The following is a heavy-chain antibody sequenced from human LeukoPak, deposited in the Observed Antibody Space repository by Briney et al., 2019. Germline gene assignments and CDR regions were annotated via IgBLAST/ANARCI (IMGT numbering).Heavy chain of an antibody. J-gene: IGHJ4*02. CDR3: AREYSGIDY. Sequence: GGSLRLSCAASGFSFSSYNMNWVRQAPGKGLEWVSYISGSSSATDYADSVKGRFTISRDNAKNSLYLQMDSLRDEDTAVYYCAREYSGIDYWGQGTLVTVSS. CDR2: ISGSSSAT. CDR1: GFSFSSYN. D-gene: IGHD2-21*01. V-gene: IGHV3-48*02.